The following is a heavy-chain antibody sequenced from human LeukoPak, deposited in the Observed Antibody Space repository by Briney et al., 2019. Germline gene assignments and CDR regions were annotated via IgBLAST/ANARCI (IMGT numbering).Heavy chain of an antibody. D-gene: IGHD4-17*01. Sequence: SQTLSLTCAISGDSVSGNSAAWTWIRQSPSRGLEWLGRTYYRSKWYNDYEVSVQSRITINPDTSKNQFSLQLNSVTPEDTAVYYCASGRVTTIANYYYYYIDVWGKGTTVTVSS. CDR2: TYYRSKWYN. CDR3: ASGRVTTIANYYYYYIDV. J-gene: IGHJ6*03. CDR1: GDSVSGNSAA. V-gene: IGHV6-1*01.